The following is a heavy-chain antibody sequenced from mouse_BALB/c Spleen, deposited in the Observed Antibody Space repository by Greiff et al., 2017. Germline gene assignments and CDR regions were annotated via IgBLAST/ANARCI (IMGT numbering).Heavy chain of an antibody. CDR3: ARWDYDGFAY. Sequence: DVKLVESGGGLVKPGGSLKLSCAASGFAFSSYDMSWVRQTPEKRLEWVAYISSGGGSTYYPDTVKGRFTISRDNAKNTLYLQMSSLKSEDTAMYYCARWDYDGFAYWGQGTLVTVSA. D-gene: IGHD2-4*01. CDR2: ISSGGGST. J-gene: IGHJ3*01. V-gene: IGHV5-12-1*01. CDR1: GFAFSSYD.